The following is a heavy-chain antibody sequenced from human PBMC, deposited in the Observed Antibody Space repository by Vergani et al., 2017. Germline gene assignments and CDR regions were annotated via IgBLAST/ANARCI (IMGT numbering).Heavy chain of an antibody. CDR1: GFTLSDHY. J-gene: IGHJ6*02. V-gene: IGHV3-72*01. CDR3: TRDAVTIWEHIVVVTAPPVYYYYYYGMDV. CDR2: TRNKANSYTT. Sequence: EVQLVESGGGLVQPGGSLRLSCAVSGFTLSDHYMDWVRQAPGKGLEWVGRTRNKANSYTTEYAASVKGRFSISRDDSKSIAYLQMNSLKTEDTAVYYCTRDAVTIWEHIVVVTAPPVYYYYYYGMDVWGQGTTVTVSS. D-gene: IGHD2-21*02.